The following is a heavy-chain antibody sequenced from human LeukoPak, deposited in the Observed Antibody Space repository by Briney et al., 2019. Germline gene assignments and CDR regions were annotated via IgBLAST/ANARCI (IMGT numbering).Heavy chain of an antibody. J-gene: IGHJ4*02. CDR3: ARVWEGIGGYCSGGSCYSIDY. D-gene: IGHD2-15*01. Sequence: GGSLRLSCAASGFTFSSYSMNWVRQAPGKGLEWVSSISSSSSYIYYADSVKGRFTISRDNAKNSLYLQMDSLRAEGTAVYYCARVWEGIGGYCSGGSCYSIDYWGQGTLVTVSS. V-gene: IGHV3-21*01. CDR1: GFTFSSYS. CDR2: ISSSSSYI.